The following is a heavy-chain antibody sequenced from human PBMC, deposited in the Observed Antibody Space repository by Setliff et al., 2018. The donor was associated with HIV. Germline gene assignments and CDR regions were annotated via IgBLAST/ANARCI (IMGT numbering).Heavy chain of an antibody. CDR3: ARVSSDYGSGYFY. D-gene: IGHD3-10*01. J-gene: IGHJ4*02. CDR1: EYSFVSHG. CDR2: IRGSGADA. V-gene: IGHV1-18*01. Sequence: GASVKVSCKTSEYSFVSHGMSWVRQAPGQGLEWMGWIRGSGADAKYAENLQGRVTLTMDISSSTGYMELRNLRSDDTAIYYCARVSSDYGSGYFYWGQGTLVTVSS.